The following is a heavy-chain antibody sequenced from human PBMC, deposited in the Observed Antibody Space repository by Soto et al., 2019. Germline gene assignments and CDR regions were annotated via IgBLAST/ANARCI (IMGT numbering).Heavy chain of an antibody. J-gene: IGHJ6*02. D-gene: IGHD4-17*01. V-gene: IGHV3-30*18. CDR2: ISYDGSNK. CDR3: AKSQGTVTRDYYYYGMDV. Sequence: PGESLKISCAASGFTFSSYGMHWVRQAPGKGLEWVAVISYDGSNKYYADSVKGRFTISRDNSKNTLYLQMNSLRAEDTAVYYCAKSQGTVTRDYYYYGMDVWGQGTTVTVSS. CDR1: GFTFSSYG.